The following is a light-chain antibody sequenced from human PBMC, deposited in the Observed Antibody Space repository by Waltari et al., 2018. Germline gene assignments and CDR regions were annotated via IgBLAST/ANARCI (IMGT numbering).Light chain of an antibody. CDR3: QQYFTPPPT. Sequence: EIVMTQSPASLAVSLGERATLTCKASQSVLLNSNNKHYLAWYQQRPGKPPNLLIHWASTRESVVPDRFSGSGSGTDFTLTINSLQAEDVAVYYCQQYFTPPPTFGHGTKVEIK. CDR1: QSVLLNSNNKHY. V-gene: IGKV4-1*01. J-gene: IGKJ1*01. CDR2: WAS.